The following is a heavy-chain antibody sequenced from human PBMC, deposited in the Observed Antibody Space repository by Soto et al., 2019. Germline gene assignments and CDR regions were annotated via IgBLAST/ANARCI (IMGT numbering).Heavy chain of an antibody. J-gene: IGHJ4*02. CDR2: ISGGAATT. D-gene: IGHD6-6*01. CDR3: AKVKAARHFDY. Sequence: EVQLLESGGGLVQPGGSLRLSCAASGFTFSSYPMSWVRQAPGKVLEWVSGISGGAATTYYADSVKGHFTISRDNSKNTLYLQMTSLRVEDTAVYYCAKVKAARHFDYWGQGTLVTVSS. V-gene: IGHV3-23*01. CDR1: GFTFSSYP.